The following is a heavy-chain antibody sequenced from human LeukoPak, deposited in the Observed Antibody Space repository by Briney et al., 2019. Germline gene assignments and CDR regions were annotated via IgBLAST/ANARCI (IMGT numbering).Heavy chain of an antibody. CDR1: GGTFSSYA. J-gene: IGHJ4*02. CDR2: IIPIFGTA. Sequence: SVKVSCKASGGTFSSYAISWVRQAPGQGLEWMGGIIPIFGTANYAQKFQGRVTITADKSTSTAYMELSSLRSEDTAVYYCARVGNWNDVLKFDYWGQGTLVTVSS. V-gene: IGHV1-69*06. CDR3: ARVGNWNDVLKFDY. D-gene: IGHD1-20*01.